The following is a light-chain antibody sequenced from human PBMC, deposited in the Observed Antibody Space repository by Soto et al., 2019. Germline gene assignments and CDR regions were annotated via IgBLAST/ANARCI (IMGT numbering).Light chain of an antibody. CDR2: GAS. J-gene: IGKJ3*01. Sequence: EIVMTQSPGTLSVSPGERDTLSCRSGQGVTTNFAWYQQKSGQSPRLLIYGASTRATGIPARFSGSGSGTGFTLTISRLEPEDFAVYYCQQYGSSPGIFTFGPGTKVDIK. V-gene: IGKV3-20*01. CDR3: QQYGSSPGIFT. CDR1: QGVTTN.